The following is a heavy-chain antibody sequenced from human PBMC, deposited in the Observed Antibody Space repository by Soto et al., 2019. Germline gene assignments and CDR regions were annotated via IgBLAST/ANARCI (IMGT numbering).Heavy chain of an antibody. Sequence: GGSLRLSCAASRFTFSTYSMNWVRQAPGKGLEWVSSISDSSSYIYYADSVKGRFTISRDNAKNSLYLQMNGLRAEDTAVYYCARDRVELRGYSGYDSGYYYYGMDVWGQGTTVTVSS. CDR1: RFTFSTYS. D-gene: IGHD5-12*01. J-gene: IGHJ6*02. V-gene: IGHV3-21*01. CDR3: ARDRVELRGYSGYDSGYYYYGMDV. CDR2: ISDSSSYI.